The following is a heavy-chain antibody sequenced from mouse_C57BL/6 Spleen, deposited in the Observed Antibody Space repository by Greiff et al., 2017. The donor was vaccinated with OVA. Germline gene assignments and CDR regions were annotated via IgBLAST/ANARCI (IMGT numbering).Heavy chain of an antibody. J-gene: IGHJ1*03. CDR3: ARENYGNYFTNWYFDV. CDR2: IYIGNGYT. V-gene: IGHV1-58*01. Sequence: EVQLQQSGAELVRPGSSVKMSCKTSGYTFTSYGINWVKQRPGQGLEWIGYIYIGNGYTEYNEKFKGKATLTSDTSTSTAYMQLSSLTSEDSAIEYSARENYGNYFTNWYFDVWGTGTTVTVSS. CDR1: GYTFTSYG. D-gene: IGHD2-1*01.